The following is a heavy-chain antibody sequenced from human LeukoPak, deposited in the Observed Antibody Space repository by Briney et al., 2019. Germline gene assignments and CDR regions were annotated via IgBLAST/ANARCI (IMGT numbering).Heavy chain of an antibody. V-gene: IGHV3-30*04. J-gene: IGHJ4*02. CDR3: ARDLGGL. CDR2: ISYDGSNK. Sequence: GGSLRLSCAASGFTFSSYAMHWVRQAPGKGLEWVAVISYDGSNKYYADSVKGRFTISRDNSKNTLYLQMNSLRAEDTAVYYCARDLGGLWGQGTLVTVSS. D-gene: IGHD3-16*01. CDR1: GFTFSSYA.